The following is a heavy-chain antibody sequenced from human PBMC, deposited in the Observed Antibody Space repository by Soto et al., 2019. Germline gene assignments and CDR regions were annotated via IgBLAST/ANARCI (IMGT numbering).Heavy chain of an antibody. Sequence: GASVKVSCKASGGTFSSYAISWVRQAPGQGREWMGGIIPIFGTANYAQKFQGRVTITADESTSTAYMELSSLRSEDTAVYYCARDTGFYDSSGYDPLRDGMDVWGQGTTVTVSS. CDR2: IIPIFGTA. J-gene: IGHJ6*02. D-gene: IGHD3-22*01. CDR3: ARDTGFYDSSGYDPLRDGMDV. V-gene: IGHV1-69*13. CDR1: GGTFSSYA.